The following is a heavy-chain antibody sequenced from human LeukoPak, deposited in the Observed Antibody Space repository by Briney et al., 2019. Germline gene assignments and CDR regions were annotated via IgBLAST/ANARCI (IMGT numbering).Heavy chain of an antibody. CDR2: INHSGST. CDR1: GGSFSDYY. CDR3: ARRFGYYGSGSYYKRGYYYYYMDV. J-gene: IGHJ6*03. Sequence: PSETLSLTCAVYGGSFSDYYWSWIRQPPGKGLEWIGEINHSGSTNYNPSLKSRVTISVDTSKNQFSLKLSSVTAADTAVYYCARRFGYYGSGSYYKRGYYYYYMDVWGKGTTVTISS. V-gene: IGHV4-34*01. D-gene: IGHD3-10*01.